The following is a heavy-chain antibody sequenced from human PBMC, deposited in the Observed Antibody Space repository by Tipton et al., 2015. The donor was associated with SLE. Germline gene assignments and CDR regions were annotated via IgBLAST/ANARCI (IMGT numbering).Heavy chain of an antibody. D-gene: IGHD1-1*01. CDR3: ARLGTGIFDY. CDR2: MNHSGST. V-gene: IGHV4-34*01. CDR1: GGSFSGYY. J-gene: IGHJ4*02. Sequence: TLSLTCAVYGGSFSGYYWSWIRQPPGKGLEWIGEMNHSGSTNYNPSLKSRVTISVDTSKNQFSLKLSSVTAADTAVYYCARLGTGIFDYWGQGTLVTVSS.